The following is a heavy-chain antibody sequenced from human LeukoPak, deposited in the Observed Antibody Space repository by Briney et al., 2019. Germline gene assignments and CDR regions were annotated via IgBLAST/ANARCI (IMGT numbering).Heavy chain of an antibody. V-gene: IGHV1-69*05. CDR3: ARGIVVVPAAGAWFDP. CDR1: GGTFSSYA. Sequence: SVKVSCKASGGTFSSYAISWVRQAPGQGLEWMGRIIPIFGTANYAQKFQGRVTITTDESTSTAYMELSSLRSADTAVYYCARGIVVVPAAGAWFDPWGQGTLVTVSS. CDR2: IIPIFGTA. J-gene: IGHJ5*02. D-gene: IGHD2-2*01.